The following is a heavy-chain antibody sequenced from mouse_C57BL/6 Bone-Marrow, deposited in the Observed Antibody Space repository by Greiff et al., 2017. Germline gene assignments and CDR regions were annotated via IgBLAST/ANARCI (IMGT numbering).Heavy chain of an antibody. J-gene: IGHJ2*01. CDR2: IYPRDGSN. CDR1: GYTFTDHT. Sequence: VQLQQSDAELVKPGASVKISCKVSGYTFTDHTIHWMKQRPEQGLEWIGYIYPRDGSNKYNEQFKGKATLTADKSSSTAYMQLNSLTSEDSAVYFWASPLHYYGSSYISDYWGQGTTLTVSS. D-gene: IGHD1-1*01. CDR3: ASPLHYYGSSYISDY. V-gene: IGHV1-78*01.